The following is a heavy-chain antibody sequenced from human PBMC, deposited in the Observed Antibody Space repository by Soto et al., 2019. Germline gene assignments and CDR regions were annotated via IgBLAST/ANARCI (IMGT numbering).Heavy chain of an antibody. CDR3: AKDIRAAQLHGMDV. D-gene: IGHD1-1*01. CDR1: GFTFDDYV. V-gene: IGHV3-9*01. Sequence: GGSLSLSCAASGFTFDDYVMHWVRQVPGKGLEWVSSISWTSGGIGYADSVKGRFTISGTNAKNTLYLQMNSLRVEDTALYYCAKDIRAAQLHGMDVWGQGTTVTVSS. CDR2: ISWTSGGI. J-gene: IGHJ6*02.